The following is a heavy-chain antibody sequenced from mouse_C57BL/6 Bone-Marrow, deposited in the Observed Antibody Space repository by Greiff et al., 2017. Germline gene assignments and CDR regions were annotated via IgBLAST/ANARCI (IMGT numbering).Heavy chain of an antibody. CDR2: IYPRSGNT. CDR3: AKSYGSSWYFDV. V-gene: IGHV1-81*01. D-gene: IGHD1-1*01. J-gene: IGHJ1*03. Sequence: VKLQESGAELARPGASVKLSCKASGYTFTSYGISWVQQRTGQGLEWIGEIYPRSGNTYYNETFKGKATLTADKSSSTAYMELRSLTSEDSAVYFCAKSYGSSWYFDVWGTGTTVTVSS. CDR1: GYTFTSYG.